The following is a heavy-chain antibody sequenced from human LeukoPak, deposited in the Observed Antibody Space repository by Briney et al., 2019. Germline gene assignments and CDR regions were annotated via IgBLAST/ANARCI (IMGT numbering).Heavy chain of an antibody. CDR1: GYSISSGYY. V-gene: IGHV4-38-2*02. D-gene: IGHD2-15*01. Sequence: PSETLSLTCTVSGYSISSGYYWGWIRQPPGKGLEWIGSIYHSGSTYYNPSLKSRVTISVDRSKNQFSLKLSSVTAADTAVYYCARRSGGSCHDYWGQGTLVTVSS. J-gene: IGHJ4*02. CDR2: IYHSGST. CDR3: ARRSGGSCHDY.